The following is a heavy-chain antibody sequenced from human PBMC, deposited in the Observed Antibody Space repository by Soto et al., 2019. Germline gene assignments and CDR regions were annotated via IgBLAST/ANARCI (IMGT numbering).Heavy chain of an antibody. CDR3: ARDRADIVVLPAASQYGMDV. Sequence: ASVKVSCKASGYTFTAFYMHWVRQAPGQGLEWMGWINPNSGGTNYAQKFQGRVTMTRDTSISTAYMELSRLRSDDTAVYYCARDRADIVVLPAASQYGMDVWGQGTTVTVS. V-gene: IGHV1-2*02. D-gene: IGHD2-2*01. CDR1: GYTFTAFY. CDR2: INPNSGGT. J-gene: IGHJ6*02.